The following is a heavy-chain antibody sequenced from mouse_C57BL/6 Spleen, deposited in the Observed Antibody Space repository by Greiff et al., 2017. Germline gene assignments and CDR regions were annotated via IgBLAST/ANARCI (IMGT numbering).Heavy chain of an antibody. CDR1: GYTFTSYW. J-gene: IGHJ2*01. V-gene: IGHV1-55*01. CDR2: IYPGSGST. Sequence: QVQLQQPGAELVKPGASVKMSCKASGYTFTSYWITWVKQRPGQGLEWIGDIYPGSGSTNYNEKFKSKATLTVDTSSSTAYMQLSSLTSEDSAVYYCARELTTVVGDYFDYWGQGTTLTVSS. CDR3: ARELTTVVGDYFDY. D-gene: IGHD1-1*01.